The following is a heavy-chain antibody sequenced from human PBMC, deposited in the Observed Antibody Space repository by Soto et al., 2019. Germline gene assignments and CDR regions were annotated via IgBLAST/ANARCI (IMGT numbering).Heavy chain of an antibody. CDR1: GFTFSSYD. CDR3: ARGTNPIDV. Sequence: EVQLVESGGGLVQPGGSLRLSCAASGFTFSSYDMNWVRQATGKGLEWVSAIGTAGDTYYPGSVKGRFTISRENAKNSLYLQMNSMRAEDTAVYYCARGTNPIDVWGQGTTVTVSS. V-gene: IGHV3-13*01. D-gene: IGHD1-1*01. J-gene: IGHJ6*02. CDR2: IGTAGDT.